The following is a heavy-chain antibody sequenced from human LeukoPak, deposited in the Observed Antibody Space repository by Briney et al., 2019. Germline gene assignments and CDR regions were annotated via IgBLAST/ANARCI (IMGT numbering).Heavy chain of an antibody. J-gene: IGHJ4*02. Sequence: PGGSLRLSCAASEFTFSSYGMHWVRQAPGKGLEWVAVISYDGSNKYYADSVKGRFTISRDNSKNTLYLQMNSLRAEDTAVYYCSVTTFDYWGQGTLVTVSS. CDR1: EFTFSSYG. V-gene: IGHV3-30*03. CDR2: ISYDGSNK. CDR3: SVTTFDY. D-gene: IGHD4-17*01.